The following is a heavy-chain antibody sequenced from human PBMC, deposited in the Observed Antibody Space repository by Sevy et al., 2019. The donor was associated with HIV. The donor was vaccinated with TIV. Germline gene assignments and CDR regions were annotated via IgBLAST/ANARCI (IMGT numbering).Heavy chain of an antibody. CDR2: ISGSGGST. Sequence: GGSMRLSCAASGFTFSSYAMNWVCQAPGKGLEWVSGISGSGGSTLYADSVKGRFTISRDNSKNTLYLQMNSLRAEDAAVYYGVKRQYSRSSKWFDSWGQGTLVTVSS. J-gene: IGHJ5*01. CDR1: GFTFSSYA. V-gene: IGHV3-23*01. CDR3: VKRQYSRSSKWFDS. D-gene: IGHD6-6*01.